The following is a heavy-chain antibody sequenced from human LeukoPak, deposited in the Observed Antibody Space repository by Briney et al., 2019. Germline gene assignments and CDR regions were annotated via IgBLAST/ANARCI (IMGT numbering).Heavy chain of an antibody. CDR3: ARVAWDHNTADY. CDR2: IYHSGST. J-gene: IGHJ4*02. CDR1: GYSISSGYY. Sequence: PSETLSLTCTVSGYSISSGYYWGWIRQPPGKGLEWIGSIYHSGSTYYNPSLKSRVTISVDTSKNQFSLKLSSVTAADTAVYYCARVAWDHNTADYWGQGTLVTVSS. D-gene: IGHD1-26*01. V-gene: IGHV4-38-2*02.